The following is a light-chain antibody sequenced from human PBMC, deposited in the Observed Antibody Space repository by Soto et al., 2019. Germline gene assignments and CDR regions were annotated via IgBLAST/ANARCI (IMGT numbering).Light chain of an antibody. V-gene: IGKV3-20*01. CDR3: QHYGGSQGT. CDR2: GAS. J-gene: IGKJ1*01. Sequence: EIMLTQSPVTLSLSPGEGATLSCRASQSVAGSYLAWYQQKPGRTPRLLIYGASSRATGIPDRFSGSGSGTEFTLTINRLDPEDFAVYYCQHYGGSQGTFGQGTKVDIK. CDR1: QSVAGSY.